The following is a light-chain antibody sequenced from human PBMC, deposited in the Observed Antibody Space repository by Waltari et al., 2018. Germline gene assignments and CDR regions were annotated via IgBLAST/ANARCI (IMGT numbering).Light chain of an antibody. CDR2: GAS. CDR1: QRGSRA. CDR3: QHYVSLPVT. V-gene: IGKV3-20*01. J-gene: IGKJ1*01. Sequence: EIVLTQSPGTLSLSPGERATLSCRASQRGSRALAWYHQNPGQAPRLPIYGASNRATGIPDRFSGSGSGTDFSLIISRLEPEDFAVYYCQHYVSLPVTFGQGTKVEIK.